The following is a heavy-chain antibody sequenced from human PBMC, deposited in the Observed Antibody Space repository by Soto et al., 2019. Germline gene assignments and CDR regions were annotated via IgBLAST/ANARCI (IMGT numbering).Heavy chain of an antibody. V-gene: IGHV1-69*01. CDR3: ARSQGSSTSLEIYYYYYYGMDV. CDR2: IIPISDTT. Sequence: QVQLVQSGAEVKKPGSSVKVSCKASGGTFSSYAISWVRQAPGQGLEWMGGIIPISDTTNYAHKFQGRVTITADESTSTAYMELSSLRSEDTALYYCARSQGSSTSLEIYYYYYYGMDVWGQGTTVTVSS. D-gene: IGHD2-2*01. CDR1: GGTFSSYA. J-gene: IGHJ6*02.